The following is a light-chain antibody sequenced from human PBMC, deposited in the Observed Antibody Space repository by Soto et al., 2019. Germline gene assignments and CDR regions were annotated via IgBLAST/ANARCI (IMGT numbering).Light chain of an antibody. CDR3: EAWDDSLYAAV. CDR2: NND. J-gene: IGLJ2*01. V-gene: IGLV1-44*01. Sequence: QSVLTQPPSASGTPGQRVTISCSGSSSNIGANPINWYQQLPGTAPKLLIYNNDHRPSGVPDRFSASKSGTSASLAISGLQSEDEADYYCEAWDDSLYAAVLGGGTKLPVL. CDR1: SSNIGANP.